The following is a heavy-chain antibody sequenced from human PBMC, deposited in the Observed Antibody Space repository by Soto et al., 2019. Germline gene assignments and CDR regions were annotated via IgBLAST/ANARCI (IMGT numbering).Heavy chain of an antibody. CDR2: ISYDGSNK. Sequence: PGGSLRLSCAASGFTFSSYGMHWVRQAPGKGLEWVAVISYDGSNKYYADSVKGRFTISRDNSKNTLYLKMNSLRAEDTAVYYCAKARTRYSSSSFDYWGQGTLVTVSS. CDR1: GFTFSSYG. V-gene: IGHV3-30*18. CDR3: AKARTRYSSSSFDY. D-gene: IGHD6-6*01. J-gene: IGHJ4*02.